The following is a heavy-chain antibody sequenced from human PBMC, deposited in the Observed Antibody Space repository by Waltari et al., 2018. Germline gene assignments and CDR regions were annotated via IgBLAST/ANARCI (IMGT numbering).Heavy chain of an antibody. CDR3: SLSLNS. V-gene: IGHV3-7*01. CDR1: GFTFSNSW. CDR2: IKPDGSES. J-gene: IGHJ4*02. Sequence: EVQLVESGGGLVQTGGCLRLTCAASGFTFSNSWMDWVRQAPGKGLEWVANIKPDGSESHYVDSVQGRFTVSRDNTQNLLYLQMNTLRVDDTAVYYCSLSLNSWGQGTLVTVSP.